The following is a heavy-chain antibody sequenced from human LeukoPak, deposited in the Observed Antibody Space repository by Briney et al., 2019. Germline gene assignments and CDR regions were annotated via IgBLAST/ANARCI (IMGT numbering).Heavy chain of an antibody. J-gene: IGHJ4*02. Sequence: GGSLRLSCAASGFTFSSYGMHWVRQAPAKGLEWVAVIWYDGSNQFYADSVKGRFTISRDNSKNTLYLQMNSLRAEDTAVYYCARELTHSSGWYFAYWGQGALVTVSS. CDR3: ARELTHSSGWYFAY. CDR2: IWYDGSNQ. CDR1: GFTFSSYG. D-gene: IGHD6-19*01. V-gene: IGHV3-33*01.